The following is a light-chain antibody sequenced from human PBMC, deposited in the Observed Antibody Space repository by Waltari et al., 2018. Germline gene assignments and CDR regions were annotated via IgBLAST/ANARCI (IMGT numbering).Light chain of an antibody. CDR2: YND. V-gene: IGLV3-21*04. Sequence: SYVLTQPPSVSVAPGKTASITCGGNNIGSKSVHWYQRKAGQAPELVIFYNDYRPSGIPERFSGSNSGNTATLTISRVEAGDEADYYCQVWDSSSDHVVFVGGTKLTVL. CDR3: QVWDSSSDHVV. J-gene: IGLJ2*01. CDR1: NIGSKS.